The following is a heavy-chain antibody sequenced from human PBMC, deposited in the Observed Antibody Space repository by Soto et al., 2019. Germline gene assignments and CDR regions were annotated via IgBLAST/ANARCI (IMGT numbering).Heavy chain of an antibody. CDR2: ISYDGSNK. J-gene: IGHJ6*02. CDR1: GFTFSSYA. D-gene: IGHD1-26*01. CDR3: ARDQVGATVGYYYGMDV. V-gene: IGHV3-30-3*01. Sequence: QVQLVESGGGVVQPGRSLRLSYAASGFTFSSYAMHWVRQAPGKGLEWVAVISYDGSNKYYADSVKGRFTISRDNSKNTLYLQMNSLRAEDTAVYYCARDQVGATVGYYYGMDVWGQGTTVTVSS.